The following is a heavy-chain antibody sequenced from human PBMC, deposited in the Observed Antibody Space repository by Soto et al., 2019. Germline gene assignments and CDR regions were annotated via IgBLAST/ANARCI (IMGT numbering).Heavy chain of an antibody. J-gene: IGHJ4*02. CDR1: GFTFSSYG. V-gene: IGHV3-23*01. CDR3: AKSDDYPSNFDY. D-gene: IGHD4-17*01. Sequence: GGSLRLSCAASGFTFSSYGMRWVRQAPGKGLEWVSAISGSGGNTYYADSVKGRFTISRDNSKNTLYLQMNSLRAEDTAVYYCAKSDDYPSNFDYWGQGTLVTVSS. CDR2: ISGSGGNT.